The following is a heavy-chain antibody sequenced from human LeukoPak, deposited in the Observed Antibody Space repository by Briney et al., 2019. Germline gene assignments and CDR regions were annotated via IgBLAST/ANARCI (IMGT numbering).Heavy chain of an antibody. Sequence: PGGSLRLSCAAPGFAFNLYVMTWVRQALGEGLQWVSPIYANGVHTYYADSVRGGFTISRDNSKDTLYLQLNSLRAEDTAIYFCAKPISGGLAVSADWFDPWGQGTLVIVSS. CDR3: AKPISGGLAVSADWFDP. CDR1: GFAFNLYV. D-gene: IGHD6-19*01. CDR2: IYANGVHT. V-gene: IGHV3-23*01. J-gene: IGHJ5*02.